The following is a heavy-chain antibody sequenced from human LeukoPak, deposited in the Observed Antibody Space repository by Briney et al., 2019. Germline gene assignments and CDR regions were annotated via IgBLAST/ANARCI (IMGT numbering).Heavy chain of an antibody. Sequence: EASVKVSCKASGGTFSSHSISWVRQAPGQGLEWMGGIIPIFETPRYAQKFQGRVTITANESTTTAYMELSSLRSEDTAVYYCARPLEGNYYDTSGYSNFDHWGQGTLVTVSS. CDR2: IIPIFETP. J-gene: IGHJ4*02. CDR1: GGTFSSHS. D-gene: IGHD3-22*01. V-gene: IGHV1-69*01. CDR3: ARPLEGNYYDTSGYSNFDH.